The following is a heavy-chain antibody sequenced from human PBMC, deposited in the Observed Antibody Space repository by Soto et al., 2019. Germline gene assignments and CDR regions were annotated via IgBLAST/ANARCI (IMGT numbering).Heavy chain of an antibody. CDR3: ATYSGYVLPMDI. V-gene: IGHV3-7*01. Sequence: EGQLVESGGTLVQPGGSLRLSCAASGFALSSYWMTWVRQAPGKGLEWVASIKQDESEIYYVDSVKGRFTIARDNAKNALYLHMNSRRAEDRAVYYCATYSGYVLPMDIWGSGSTVTVSS. CDR2: IKQDESEI. CDR1: GFALSSYW. D-gene: IGHD5-12*01. J-gene: IGHJ6*01.